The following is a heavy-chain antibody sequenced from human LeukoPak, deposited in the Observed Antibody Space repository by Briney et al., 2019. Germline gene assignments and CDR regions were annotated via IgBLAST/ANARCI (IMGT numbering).Heavy chain of an antibody. CDR3: ASDQEGFDY. J-gene: IGHJ4*02. V-gene: IGHV1-46*01. CDR2: IYPRDGST. Sequence: ASVKVSCKVSGYSFTSNYIHWVRQAPGQGLEWMGMIYPRDGSTSYAQRFQDRVTVTRDTSTSTVHMELSGLRSEDTAVYYCASDQEGFDYWGQGTPVTASS. CDR1: GYSFTSNY.